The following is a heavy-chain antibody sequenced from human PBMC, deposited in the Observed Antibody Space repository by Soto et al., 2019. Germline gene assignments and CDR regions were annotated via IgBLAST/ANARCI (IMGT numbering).Heavy chain of an antibody. CDR1: GYTFSNYG. Sequence: QVPLVQSGGEVKRPGASVKVSCKTSGYTFSNYGITWVRQAPGQPLEWLGWISLYSDGTNYAQKFQGRVSMTTDTSTTPAYMELRSLRSDDTAVYYCARVVPGAEAWFGPWGQGTLVTVSS. CDR3: ARVVPGAEAWFGP. D-gene: IGHD2-2*01. V-gene: IGHV1-18*01. J-gene: IGHJ5*02. CDR2: ISLYSDGT.